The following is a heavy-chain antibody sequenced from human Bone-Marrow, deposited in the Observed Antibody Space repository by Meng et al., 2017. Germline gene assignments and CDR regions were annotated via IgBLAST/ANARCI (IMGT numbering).Heavy chain of an antibody. Sequence: SETLSLTCTVSGGSISSGSYYWSWIRQPAGKGLEWIGRIYTSGSTNYNPSLKSRVTISVDTSKNQFSLKLSSVTAADTAVYYCARERWPQLGVGPDAFDIWGQGTMVTVSS. CDR2: IYTSGST. CDR1: GGSISSGSYY. V-gene: IGHV4-61*02. CDR3: ARERWPQLGVGPDAFDI. D-gene: IGHD5-24*01. J-gene: IGHJ3*02.